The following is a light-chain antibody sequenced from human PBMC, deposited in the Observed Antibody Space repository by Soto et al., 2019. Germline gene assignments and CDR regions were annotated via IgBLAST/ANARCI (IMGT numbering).Light chain of an antibody. J-gene: IGKJ1*01. Sequence: VLTQFPATLSLSPGERATLSCRASQSVRGNLSCYQQKPGQAPRLLIYGASTRATGIPARFSGSGSGTDFTLTISSVQSEDFAVYYCHQYDTWPPWTFGQGTKVDIK. CDR3: HQYDTWPPWT. CDR2: GAS. CDR1: QSVRGN. V-gene: IGKV3-15*01.